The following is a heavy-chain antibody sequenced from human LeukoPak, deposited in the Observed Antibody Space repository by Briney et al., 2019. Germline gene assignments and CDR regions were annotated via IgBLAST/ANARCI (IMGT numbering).Heavy chain of an antibody. CDR3: AKDTYYDFWSALGPLDY. D-gene: IGHD3-3*01. V-gene: IGHV3-30*18. CDR2: ISYVGSNK. J-gene: IGHJ4*02. CDR1: GFTFSSYG. Sequence: GGSLRLSCAASGFTFSSYGMHWVRQAPGKGLEWVAVISYVGSNKYYADSVKGRFTISRDNSKNTLYLQMNSLRAEDTAVYHCAKDTYYDFWSALGPLDYWGQGTLVTVSS.